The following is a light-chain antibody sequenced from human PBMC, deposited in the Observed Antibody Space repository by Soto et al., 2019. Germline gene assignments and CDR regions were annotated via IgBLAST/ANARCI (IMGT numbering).Light chain of an antibody. V-gene: IGKV4-1*01. CDR3: QHYESTPPT. Sequence: DIVMTQSPDSLAVSLGERATINCKSSQSVLYSSNNKNYLAWYQQRPGQPPKLLIYWASTRESGVPDRFSGSGSETDVTLTITSLQAEDVAVYYCQHYESTPPTFGQGTKLEIK. J-gene: IGKJ2*01. CDR2: WAS. CDR1: QSVLYSSNNKNY.